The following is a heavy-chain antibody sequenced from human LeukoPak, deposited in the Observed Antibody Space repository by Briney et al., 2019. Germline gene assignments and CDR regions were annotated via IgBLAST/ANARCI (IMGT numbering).Heavy chain of an antibody. J-gene: IGHJ4*02. CDR1: GYTFTGYY. Sequence: GASVKVSCKASGYTFTGYYMHWVRQAPGQGLEWMGWINPNSGGTNYAQKFQGRVTMTRDTPISTAYMELSRLRSDDTAVYYCAREGGQQQLARDFDYWGQGTLVTVSS. D-gene: IGHD6-13*01. V-gene: IGHV1-2*02. CDR3: AREGGQQQLARDFDY. CDR2: INPNSGGT.